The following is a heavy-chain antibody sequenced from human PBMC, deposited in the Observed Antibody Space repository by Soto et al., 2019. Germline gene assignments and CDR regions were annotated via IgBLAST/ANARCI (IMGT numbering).Heavy chain of an antibody. V-gene: IGHV3-23*01. CDR1: GFTFSSYA. CDR2: ISGSGGST. Sequence: GGSLRLSCAASGFTFSSYAMSWVRQAPGKGLEWVSAISGSGGSTYYADSVKGRFTISRDNSKNTLYLQMNSLRAEDTAVYYCAKDRPGYCSSTSCPIDYWGQGTLVTVSS. CDR3: AKDRPGYCSSTSCPIDY. D-gene: IGHD2-2*01. J-gene: IGHJ4*02.